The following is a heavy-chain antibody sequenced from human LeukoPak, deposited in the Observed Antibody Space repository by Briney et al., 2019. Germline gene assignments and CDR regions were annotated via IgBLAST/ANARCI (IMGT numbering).Heavy chain of an antibody. CDR2: IDWDDDK. J-gene: IGHJ4*02. Sequence: ASGPALVKPTQTLTLTCTFSGFSLSTSGMCVSWIRQPPGKALEWLARIDWDDDKYYSTSLKTSLTISKDTYKNQVVLTMTNMDPVDTATYYCARINMITFGGVIIDYWGQGTLVTVSS. CDR1: GFSLSTSGMC. V-gene: IGHV2-70*11. D-gene: IGHD3-16*02. CDR3: ARINMITFGGVIIDY.